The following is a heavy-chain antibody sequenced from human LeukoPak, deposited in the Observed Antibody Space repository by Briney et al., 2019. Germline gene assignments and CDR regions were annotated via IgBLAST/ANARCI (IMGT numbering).Heavy chain of an antibody. V-gene: IGHV3-48*03. Sequence: QPGGSLRLSCAASGFTFSSYEMNWVRQAPGKGLEWVSYISSSGSTIYYADSVKGRFTISRDNAKNSLYLQMNSLRAEDTAVYYCARSRTVGATFENDYWGQGTLVTVSS. CDR1: GFTFSSYE. CDR3: ARSRTVGATFENDY. D-gene: IGHD1-26*01. CDR2: ISSSGSTI. J-gene: IGHJ4*02.